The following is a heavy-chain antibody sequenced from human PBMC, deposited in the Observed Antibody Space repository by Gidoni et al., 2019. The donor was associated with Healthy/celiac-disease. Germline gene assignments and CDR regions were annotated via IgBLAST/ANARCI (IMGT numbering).Heavy chain of an antibody. Sequence: QVQLQESGPGLLKPSGTLSLTCAALVAPSAVVTGGVGSASPPGKGLEWIGEIYPSGSTNYTPSLKRRVTISVDKSKNQFSLKLSSVTAADTAVYYCAREGVNGYYFDYWGQGTLVTVSS. V-gene: IGHV4-4*02. D-gene: IGHD2-8*01. J-gene: IGHJ4*02. CDR2: IYPSGST. CDR3: AREGVNGYYFDY. CDR1: VAPSAVVTG.